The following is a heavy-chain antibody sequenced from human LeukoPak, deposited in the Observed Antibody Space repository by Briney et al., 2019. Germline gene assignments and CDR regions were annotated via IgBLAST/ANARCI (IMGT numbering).Heavy chain of an antibody. D-gene: IGHD3-22*01. CDR1: GFTFSSYA. CDR2: ISGSGGST. V-gene: IGHV3-23*01. Sequence: AGGSLRLSCAASGFTFSSYAMSWVRQAPGKGLEWVSAISGSGGSTYYADSVKGRFTISRDNSKSTLYLQMNSLRAEDTAVYYCAKKVYYDSSGYIDYWGQGTLVTVSS. CDR3: AKKVYYDSSGYIDY. J-gene: IGHJ4*02.